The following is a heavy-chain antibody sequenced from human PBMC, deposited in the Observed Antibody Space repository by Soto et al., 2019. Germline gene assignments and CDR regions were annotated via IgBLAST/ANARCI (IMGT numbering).Heavy chain of an antibody. CDR3: ARGAYRFDY. Sequence: QVQLVESGGGVVQPGRSLRLSCAASGFTFSSYGMHWVRQAPGMGLEWVAVIWYDGSNKYYADSVKGRFTISRDNSKNTLYLQMNSLRAEDTAVYYCARGAYRFDYWGQGTLVTVSS. V-gene: IGHV3-33*01. CDR2: IWYDGSNK. CDR1: GFTFSSYG. D-gene: IGHD3-16*01. J-gene: IGHJ4*02.